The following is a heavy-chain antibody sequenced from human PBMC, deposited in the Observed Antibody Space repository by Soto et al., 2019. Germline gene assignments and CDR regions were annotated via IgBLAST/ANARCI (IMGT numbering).Heavy chain of an antibody. CDR2: ISAYNGNT. CDR1: GYTFTSYG. Sequence: ASVKVSCKASGYTFTSYGISWVRQAPGQGLEGMGWISAYNGNTNYAQKLQGRVTMTTDTSTSTAYMELRSLRSDDTAGYYCAGPDFYGSGSYYRRGYYYYGMDVWGQGTTVTVS. J-gene: IGHJ6*02. CDR3: AGPDFYGSGSYYRRGYYYYGMDV. V-gene: IGHV1-18*04. D-gene: IGHD3-10*01.